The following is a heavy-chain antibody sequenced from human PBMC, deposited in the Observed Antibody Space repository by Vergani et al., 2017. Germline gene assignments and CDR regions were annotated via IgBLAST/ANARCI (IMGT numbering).Heavy chain of an antibody. CDR1: GFTFSNYW. V-gene: IGHV3-74*01. Sequence: EVQLVESGGGLVQPGGSLTLSCAASGFTFSNYWMQWVRQAPGKGLMWVSRINSAGDSTSYADSVKGRFTISRDNAKNTLYLQMDSLRAEDTAVYYCARDGWELLDYFYYMDVWGKGTTVTVSS. D-gene: IGHD1-26*01. J-gene: IGHJ6*03. CDR3: ARDGWELLDYFYYMDV. CDR2: INSAGDST.